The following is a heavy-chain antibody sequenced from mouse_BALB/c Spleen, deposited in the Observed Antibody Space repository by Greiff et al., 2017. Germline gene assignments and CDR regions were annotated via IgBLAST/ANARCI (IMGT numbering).Heavy chain of an antibody. CDR3: ARVYGNYFAWFAY. CDR2: ISSGGST. Sequence: EVKLVESGGGLVKPGGSLKLSCAASGFTFSSYAMSWVRQTPEKRLEWVASISSGGSTYYPDSVKGRFTISRDNARNILYLQMSSLRSEDTAMYYCARVYGNYFAWFAYWGQGTLVTVSA. V-gene: IGHV5-6-5*01. CDR1: GFTFSSYA. D-gene: IGHD2-1*01. J-gene: IGHJ3*01.